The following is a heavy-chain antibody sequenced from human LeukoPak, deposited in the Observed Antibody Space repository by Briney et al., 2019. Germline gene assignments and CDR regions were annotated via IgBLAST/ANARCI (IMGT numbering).Heavy chain of an antibody. CDR3: VSLEGWFGELSLDY. J-gene: IGHJ4*02. CDR2: ISSSSSTI. Sequence: GGSLRLACAASGFTFSSYSMNWVRQAPGKGLEWVSYISSSSSTIYYADSVKGRFTISRDNAKNSLYLQMNSLRAEDTAVYYCVSLEGWFGELSLDYWGQGTLVTVSS. V-gene: IGHV3-48*01. D-gene: IGHD3-10*01. CDR1: GFTFSSYS.